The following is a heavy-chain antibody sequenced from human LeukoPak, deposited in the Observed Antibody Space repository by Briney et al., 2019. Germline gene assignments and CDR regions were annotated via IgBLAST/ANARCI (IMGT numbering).Heavy chain of an antibody. J-gene: IGHJ4*02. D-gene: IGHD2-2*01. CDR3: ARERRLYCSSTSCYEDFDY. CDR1: GFTFSTYW. V-gene: IGHV3-74*01. Sequence: GGSLRLSCAASGFTFSTYWMHWVRQVPGKGLVWVSRFNCDGSNTRNADSVKGRFTISRDNAKNTLYLQMNSLRAEGTAVYYCARERRLYCSSTSCYEDFDYWGQGTLVTVSS. CDR2: FNCDGSNT.